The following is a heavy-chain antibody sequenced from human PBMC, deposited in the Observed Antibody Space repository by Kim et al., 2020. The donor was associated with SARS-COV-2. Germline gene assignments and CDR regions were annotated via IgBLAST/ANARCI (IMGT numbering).Heavy chain of an antibody. CDR3: ARDIVVVPAAMGFDY. J-gene: IGHJ4*02. V-gene: IGHV1-46*01. Sequence: RKFQCRVTMTRDASTSTVYMELSSLRSEDTAVYYCARDIVVVPAAMGFDYWGQGTLVTVSS. D-gene: IGHD2-2*01.